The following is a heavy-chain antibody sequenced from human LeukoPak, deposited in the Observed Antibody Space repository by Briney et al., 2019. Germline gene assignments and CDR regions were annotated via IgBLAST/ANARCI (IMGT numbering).Heavy chain of an antibody. CDR2: IDFTSSFI. D-gene: IGHD3-10*02. CDR1: GFTFSSYN. V-gene: IGHV3-21*06. CDR3: AELGITMIGGV. J-gene: IGHJ6*04. Sequence: PGGSLRLSCAASGFTFSSYNMDWVRQAPGKGLEWVASIDFTSSFIFYGDSVKGRFTISRDSAKNLLYLQLSSLRAEDSAVYYCAELGITMIGGVWGKGTTVTISS.